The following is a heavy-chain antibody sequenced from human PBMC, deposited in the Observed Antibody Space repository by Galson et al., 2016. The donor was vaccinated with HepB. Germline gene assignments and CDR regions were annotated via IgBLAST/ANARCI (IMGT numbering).Heavy chain of an antibody. J-gene: IGHJ4*02. Sequence: RQAPGKGLEWVASLSGSTIYIYYADSVKGRFTISRDNANNLLYLQMNSLRAEDTAVYYCTRHALGGNYIPDDYWGQGTLLTVSS. D-gene: IGHD2-2*02. CDR3: TRHALGGNYIPDDY. CDR2: LSGSTIYI. V-gene: IGHV3-21*01.